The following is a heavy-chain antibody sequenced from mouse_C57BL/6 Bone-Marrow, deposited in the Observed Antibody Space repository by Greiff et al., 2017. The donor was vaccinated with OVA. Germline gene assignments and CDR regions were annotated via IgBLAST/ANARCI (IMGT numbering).Heavy chain of an antibody. CDR2: INPNNGGT. D-gene: IGHD1-1*01. V-gene: IGHV1-22*01. CDR1: GYTFTDYN. CDR3: ARGGLITTAHYFDY. J-gene: IGHJ2*01. Sequence: VQLKESGPELVKPGASVKMSCEASGYTFTDYNMHWVKQSHGKSLEWIGYINPNNGGTSYNQKFKGKATLTVNKSSSTAYMELRSLTSEDSAVYYCARGGLITTAHYFDYWGQGTTLTVSS.